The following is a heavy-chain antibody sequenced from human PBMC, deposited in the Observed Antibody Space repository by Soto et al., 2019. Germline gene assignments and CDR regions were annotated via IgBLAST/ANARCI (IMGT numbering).Heavy chain of an antibody. V-gene: IGHV2-5*02. J-gene: IGHJ4*02. D-gene: IGHD3-3*01. CDR1: GFSLTTSGVG. CDR3: AHRVLRTVFGLVTTTAIYFDF. Sequence: GPAQVKPRQTLTLTCTSSGFSLTTSGVGVGWIRQSPGRAPEWLALIYWDDDKRYSPSLKSRLTITKDASKNQVVLTMADLDPADTATYYCAHRVLRTVFGLVTTTAIYFDFWGQGTPVAVSS. CDR2: IYWDDDK.